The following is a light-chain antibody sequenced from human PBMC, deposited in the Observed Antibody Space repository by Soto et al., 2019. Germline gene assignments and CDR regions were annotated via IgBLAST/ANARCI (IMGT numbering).Light chain of an antibody. V-gene: IGKV3-20*01. Sequence: EIGLTQSPGTLSLSPGERATLSGRASQSVSSSYLDWYQQKPGQAPRLLIYGASSRATGIPDRFSGSGSGTDFSLTISRLETEGFGVYYCAQYGSSPLTFGGGTKVVIK. J-gene: IGKJ4*01. CDR2: GAS. CDR1: QSVSSSY. CDR3: AQYGSSPLT.